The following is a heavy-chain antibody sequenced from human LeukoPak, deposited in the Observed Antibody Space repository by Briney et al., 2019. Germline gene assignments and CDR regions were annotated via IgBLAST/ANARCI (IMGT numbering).Heavy chain of an antibody. Sequence: GGSLRLSCAASGFTFRNYVIHWVRQAPGKGLEWVAVTSSDLNVKLYADSVKGRFTISRDNSRSTLNLQMNSLRPEDTAIYYCAREGYYGSGSPPSLYFDYWGQGTLVTVSS. CDR2: TSSDLNVK. J-gene: IGHJ4*02. V-gene: IGHV3-30-3*01. D-gene: IGHD3-10*01. CDR3: AREGYYGSGSPPSLYFDY. CDR1: GFTFRNYV.